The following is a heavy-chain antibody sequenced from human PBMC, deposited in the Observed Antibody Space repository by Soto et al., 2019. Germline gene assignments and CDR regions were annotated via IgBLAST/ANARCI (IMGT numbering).Heavy chain of an antibody. CDR2: ISYDGSNE. Sequence: QVQLVESGGGVVQPGRSLRLSCAASGFTFSSYAMHWVRQAPGKGLEWVAVISYDGSNEYYADSVKGRFTISRDNSKNTLYLQMNSLRAEDTAVYYCARDRWEYQLQTNWFDPWGQGTLVTVSS. J-gene: IGHJ5*02. V-gene: IGHV3-30-3*01. CDR1: GFTFSSYA. D-gene: IGHD2-2*01. CDR3: ARDRWEYQLQTNWFDP.